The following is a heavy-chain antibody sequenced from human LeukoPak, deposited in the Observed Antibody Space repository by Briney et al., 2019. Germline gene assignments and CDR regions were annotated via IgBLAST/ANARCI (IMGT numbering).Heavy chain of an antibody. CDR3: AKDYYGSGSYPT. V-gene: IGHV4-39*07. CDR1: GGSISSSSYY. Sequence: SETLSLTCTVSGGSISSSSYYRGWIRQPPGKGLEWIGSIYYSGSTYYDPSLKSRVTISVDTSKNQFSLKLSSVTAADTAVYCCAKDYYGSGSYPTWGQGTLVTVSS. CDR2: IYYSGST. J-gene: IGHJ5*02. D-gene: IGHD3-10*01.